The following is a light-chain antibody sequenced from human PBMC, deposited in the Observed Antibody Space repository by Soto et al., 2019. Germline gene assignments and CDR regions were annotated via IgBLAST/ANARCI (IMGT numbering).Light chain of an antibody. CDR2: EVT. J-gene: IGLJ2*01. CDR1: SSDVGGYKY. Sequence: QSALTQPPSASGSPGQSVTISCTGTSSDVGGYKYVSWYQHHPGKAPKVVIYEVTKRPSGVPDRFSGSQSGNTASLPVSGLQAEDEADYYCSSYGGTNNVVFGGGTKLTVL. CDR3: SSYGGTNNVV. V-gene: IGLV2-8*01.